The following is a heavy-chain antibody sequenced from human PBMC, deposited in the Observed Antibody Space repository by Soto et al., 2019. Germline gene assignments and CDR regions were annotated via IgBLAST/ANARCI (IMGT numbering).Heavy chain of an antibody. CDR2: IYYSGST. CDR1: GGSISSYY. Sequence: SETLSLTCTVSGGSISSYYWSWIRQPPGKGLEWIGYIYYSGSTNYNPSLKSRVTISVDTSKNQFSLKLSSVTAADTAVYYCARDQGGYCSGGSCYDNYYYYMDVWGKGTTVTVSS. J-gene: IGHJ6*03. V-gene: IGHV4-59*01. D-gene: IGHD2-15*01. CDR3: ARDQGGYCSGGSCYDNYYYYMDV.